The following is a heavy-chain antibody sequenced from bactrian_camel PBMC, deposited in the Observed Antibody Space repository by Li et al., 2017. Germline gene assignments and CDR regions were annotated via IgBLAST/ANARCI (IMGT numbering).Heavy chain of an antibody. J-gene: IGHJ6*01. Sequence: HVQLVESGGGSVQVGGSLRLSCVASGDTMGRYCMGWFRQIPDKEREGVAGIESDGSTSYADSVKGRFTISQDSAKNILYLQMHSLKPEDTAVYYCGQEPIVPIGGPCINTMTLTTHGHSWGQGTQVTVS. CDR2: IESDGST. CDR1: GDTMGRYC. D-gene: IGHD4*01. V-gene: IGHV3S55*01. CDR3: GQEPIVPIGGPCINTMTLTTHGHS.